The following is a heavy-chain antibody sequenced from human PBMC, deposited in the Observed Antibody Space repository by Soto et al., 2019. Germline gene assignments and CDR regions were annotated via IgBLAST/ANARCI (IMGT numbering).Heavy chain of an antibody. CDR2: IKSKTDGGTT. CDR3: TTVGFLRYFDWLPTPYYYGMDV. CDR1: GFTFSNAW. V-gene: IGHV3-15*01. Sequence: LRLSCAASGFTFSNAWMSWVRQAPGKGLEWVGRIKSKTDGGTTDYAAPVKGRFTISRDDSKNTLYLQMNSLKTEDTAVYYCTTVGFLRYFDWLPTPYYYGMDVWGQGITVTVYS. J-gene: IGHJ6*02. D-gene: IGHD3-9*01.